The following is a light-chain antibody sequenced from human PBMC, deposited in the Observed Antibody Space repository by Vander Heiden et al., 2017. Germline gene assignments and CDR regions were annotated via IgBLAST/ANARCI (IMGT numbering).Light chain of an antibody. Sequence: DIQMTQSPSSLSASVGDRVIITCRASQSISSYLNWYQQKPGKAPNLLIFAASSWQSGVPARFSGSGSGTDFTLTISSLQPEDFAAYYCQQNYNTPWTFGQGTRVEIK. J-gene: IGKJ1*01. CDR2: AAS. CDR3: QQNYNTPWT. CDR1: QSISSY. V-gene: IGKV1-39*01.